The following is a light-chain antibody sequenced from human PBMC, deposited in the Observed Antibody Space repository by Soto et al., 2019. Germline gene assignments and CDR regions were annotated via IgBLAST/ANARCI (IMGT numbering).Light chain of an antibody. CDR1: QSVRSN. Sequence: EIVMTQSPATLSVSPGERVTLSCRASQSVRSNLAWYQQKPGQAPRLLIYGASTRATGLPARFSGSGSGTDFTLTISSLQSEDFAVYYGQQYNTWPPITFGQGTKVDIK. CDR3: QQYNTWPPIT. CDR2: GAS. V-gene: IGKV3-15*01. J-gene: IGKJ1*01.